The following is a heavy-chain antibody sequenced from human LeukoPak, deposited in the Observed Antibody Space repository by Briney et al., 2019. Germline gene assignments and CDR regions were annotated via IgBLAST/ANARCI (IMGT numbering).Heavy chain of an antibody. V-gene: IGHV3-48*03. CDR3: VRRFAS. Sequence: GGSLRLSCAASGFSFSSFEMNWVRQAPGKGLEWVSYISSSADTIYYADPVKGRFTISRDNAKNSLYLQMNSLRDEDTAVYYCVRRFASWGQGTLVTVSS. CDR1: GFSFSSFE. J-gene: IGHJ4*02. CDR2: ISSSADTI.